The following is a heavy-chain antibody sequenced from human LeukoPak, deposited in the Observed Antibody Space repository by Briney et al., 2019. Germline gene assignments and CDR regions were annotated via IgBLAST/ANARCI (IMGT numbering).Heavy chain of an antibody. CDR1: GFTFSSYA. CDR3: AKVRPRDDAFDI. CDR2: IWYGGSNK. J-gene: IGHJ3*02. Sequence: GGSLRLSCAASGFTFSSYAMSWVRQAPGKGLEWVAVIWYGGSNKYYADSVKGRFTISRDNSKNTLYLQMNSLRAEDTAVYYCAKVRPRDDAFDIWGQGTMVTVSS. V-gene: IGHV3-30*02.